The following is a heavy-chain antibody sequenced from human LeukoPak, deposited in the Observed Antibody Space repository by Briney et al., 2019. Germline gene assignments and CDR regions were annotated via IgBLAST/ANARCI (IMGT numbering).Heavy chain of an antibody. CDR1: GSTFSGSA. J-gene: IGHJ6*03. CDR2: IRSKANSYAT. CDR3: TRRLQLPSLYYMDV. D-gene: IGHD2-2*01. V-gene: IGHV3-73*01. Sequence: GGSLKLSCAASGSTFSGSAMHWVRQASGKGLEWVGRIRSKANSYATAYAASVKGRFTISRDDSKNTAYLQMNSLKTEDTAVYYCTRRLQLPSLYYMDVWGKGTTVTVSS.